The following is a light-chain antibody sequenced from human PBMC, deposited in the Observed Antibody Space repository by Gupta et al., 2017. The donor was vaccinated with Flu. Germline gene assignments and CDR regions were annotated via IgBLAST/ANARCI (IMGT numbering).Light chain of an antibody. J-gene: IGKJ3*01. CDR1: QGISSA. Sequence: AIQLTQSPSSLSASVGDRITITCRVRQGISSALAWYQQKPGKAPKLLIYDASSLESGVPSRFRGSGSGTEFTLTISSLQPEDFASYYCQQFNNYPHVFTFGPGTKVEIK. CDR3: QQFNNYPHVFT. CDR2: DAS. V-gene: IGKV1D-13*01.